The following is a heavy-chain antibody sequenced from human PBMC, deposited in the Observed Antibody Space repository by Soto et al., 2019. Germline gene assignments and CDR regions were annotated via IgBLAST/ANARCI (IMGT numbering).Heavy chain of an antibody. Sequence: GGSLRLSCAASGFTFDDYAMHWVRQPPGKGLEWVSGVSWNGANVDYEGSVRGRFTISRDNAKNSLYLHLNSLRPEDTALYYCARETQANLGTGGFDYWGQGALVTAPQ. D-gene: IGHD7-27*01. CDR2: VSWNGANV. CDR1: GFTFDDYA. V-gene: IGHV3-9*01. J-gene: IGHJ4*02. CDR3: ARETQANLGTGGFDY.